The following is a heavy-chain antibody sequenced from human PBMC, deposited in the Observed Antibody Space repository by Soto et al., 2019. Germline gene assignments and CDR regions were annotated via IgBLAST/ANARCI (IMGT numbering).Heavy chain of an antibody. J-gene: IGHJ6*03. D-gene: IGHD3-10*01. V-gene: IGHV1-18*01. CDR2: MATHSGQT. CDR3: ARIDVYTVSTGTREYNYYYMDA. CDR1: GYTYVSYG. Sequence: HVQLVQSGAAVKRPGASVKVSCKASGYTYVSYGISWARRAPGQGLEWMGWMATHSGQTTPAQKFHGRITMTTDPSTSTASLELTRLTPDDTAVYYCARIDVYTVSTGTREYNYYYMDAWGTGTSVIVS.